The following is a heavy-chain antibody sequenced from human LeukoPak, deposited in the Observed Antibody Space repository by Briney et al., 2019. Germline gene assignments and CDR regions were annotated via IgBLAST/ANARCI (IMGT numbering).Heavy chain of an antibody. J-gene: IGHJ6*03. D-gene: IGHD4-11*01. V-gene: IGHV1-46*01. CDR2: INPSGGST. CDR3: ARGNDYSNYPYYYYMDV. Sequence: GASVKVSCKASGYTFTGYYMHWVRQAPGQGLEWMGIINPSGGSTSYAQKFQGRVTMTRDMSTSTAYMELRSLRSDDTAVYYCARGNDYSNYPYYYYMDVWGKGTTVTVSS. CDR1: GYTFTGYY.